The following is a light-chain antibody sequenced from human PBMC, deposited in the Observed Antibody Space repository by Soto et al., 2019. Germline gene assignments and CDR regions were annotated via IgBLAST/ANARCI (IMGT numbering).Light chain of an antibody. CDR2: ANT. CDR1: SSNIGAGYD. Sequence: QPVLTQPPSVSGAPGQRVTISCTGSSSNIGAGYDVQWYQQLPGTAPKLLIYANTNRPSGVPDRYSGSKSGTSASLAITGLQAEDEADYYCQSYDTSVSGSVFGGGTKLTVL. CDR3: QSYDTSVSGSV. V-gene: IGLV1-40*01. J-gene: IGLJ2*01.